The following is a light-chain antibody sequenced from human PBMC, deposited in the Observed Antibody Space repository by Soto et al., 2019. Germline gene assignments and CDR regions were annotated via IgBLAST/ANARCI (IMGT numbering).Light chain of an antibody. CDR1: SSDVGGYND. CDR3: SSYAGSLV. Sequence: QSALTQPPSASGSPGQSVTISCTGTSSDVGGYNDVSWYQQHPGKAPKLMIYEVSKRPSGVPDRFSGSKSGNTASLTVSGLQAEDEADYYCSSYAGSLVFGGGTKLTV. V-gene: IGLV2-8*01. CDR2: EVS. J-gene: IGLJ2*01.